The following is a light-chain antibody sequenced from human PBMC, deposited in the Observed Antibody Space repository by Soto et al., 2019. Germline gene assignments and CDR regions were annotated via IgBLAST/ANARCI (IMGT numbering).Light chain of an antibody. CDR1: SRDVGGYNY. J-gene: IGLJ1*01. CDR3: SSYAGSNKSV. V-gene: IGLV2-8*01. CDR2: EVS. Sequence: QSALNQPPSASGSPGQAVTISCTGTSRDVGGYNYVSWYQQHPGKAPKLMSYEVSKRPSGVPDRFSGSKSGNTASLTVSGLQPEDEADYYCSSYAGSNKSVFGTGTKVTVL.